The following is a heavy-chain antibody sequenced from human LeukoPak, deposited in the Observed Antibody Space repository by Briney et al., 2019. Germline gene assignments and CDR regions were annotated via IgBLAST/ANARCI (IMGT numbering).Heavy chain of an antibody. Sequence: SETLSLTCTVSGGSISSYYWGWIRQPPGKRLECVGYIYSSGSTNYNPSLKSRVTISVDTSKNQFSLKMRSVTAADTAVYYCARGYNWFDPWGQGTLVTVSS. V-gene: IGHV4-59*01. CDR1: GGSISSYY. J-gene: IGHJ5*02. CDR2: IYSSGST. CDR3: ARGYNWFDP.